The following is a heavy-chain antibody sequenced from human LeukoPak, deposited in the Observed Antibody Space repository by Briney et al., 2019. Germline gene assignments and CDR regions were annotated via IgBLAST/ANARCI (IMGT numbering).Heavy chain of an antibody. D-gene: IGHD2-15*01. Sequence: SQTLSLTCTVSGGSISSGSYYWSWIRQPAGKGLEWIGRMYTSGSTNYNPSLKSRVTISVDTSKNQFSLKLSSVTAADTAVYYCALSHCSGGSCYLSWFDPWGQGTLVTVSS. CDR2: MYTSGST. CDR3: ALSHCSGGSCYLSWFDP. V-gene: IGHV4-61*02. J-gene: IGHJ5*02. CDR1: GGSISSGSYY.